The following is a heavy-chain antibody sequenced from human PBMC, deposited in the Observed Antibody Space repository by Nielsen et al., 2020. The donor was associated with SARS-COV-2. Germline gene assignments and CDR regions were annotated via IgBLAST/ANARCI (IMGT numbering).Heavy chain of an antibody. Sequence: SETLSLTCTVSGGSISSSSYYWGWIRQPPGKGLEWIGSIYYSGSTYYNPSLKSRVTISVDTSKNQFSLKLSSVTAADTAVYYCARHVDGYYYDSSGYYLAEMKGDYWGQGTLVTVSS. J-gene: IGHJ4*02. CDR1: GGSISSSSYY. CDR3: ARHVDGYYYDSSGYYLAEMKGDY. CDR2: IYYSGST. V-gene: IGHV4-39*01. D-gene: IGHD3-22*01.